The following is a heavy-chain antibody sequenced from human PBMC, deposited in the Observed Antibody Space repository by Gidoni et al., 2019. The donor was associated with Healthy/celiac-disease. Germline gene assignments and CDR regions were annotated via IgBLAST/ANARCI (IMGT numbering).Heavy chain of an antibody. CDR3: ASRYDYVWGSYRLGDY. V-gene: IGHV3-21*01. Sequence: EVQLVESGGGLVKPGGSLRLSCAASGFTFSSYSMNWVRQAPGKGLEWVSSISSSSSYIYYADSVKGRFTISRDNAKNSLYLQMNSLRAEDTAVYYCASRYDYVWGSYRLGDYWGQGTLVTVSS. CDR1: GFTFSSYS. CDR2: ISSSSSYI. D-gene: IGHD3-16*02. J-gene: IGHJ4*02.